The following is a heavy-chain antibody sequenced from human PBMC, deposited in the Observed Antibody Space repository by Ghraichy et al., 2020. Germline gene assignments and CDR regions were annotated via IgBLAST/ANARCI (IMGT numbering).Heavy chain of an antibody. Sequence: SLNISCAASGFTFSSYGMHWVRQAPGKGLEWVAVISYDGSNKYYADSVKGRFTISRDNSKNTLYLQMNSLRAEDTAVYYCAKERWDYYYYYYMDVWGKGTTVTVSS. CDR1: GFTFSSYG. CDR3: AKERWDYYYYYYMDV. D-gene: IGHD1-26*01. V-gene: IGHV3-30*18. J-gene: IGHJ6*03. CDR2: ISYDGSNK.